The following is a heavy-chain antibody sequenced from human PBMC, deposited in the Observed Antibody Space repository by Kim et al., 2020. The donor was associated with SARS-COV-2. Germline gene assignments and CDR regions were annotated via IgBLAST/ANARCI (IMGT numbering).Heavy chain of an antibody. Sequence: GGSLRLSCAASGFTVSSNYMSWVRQAPGKGLEWVSVIYSGGSTYYADSVKGRFTISRDNSKNTLYLQMNSLRAEDTAVYYCARVLYYYDSSGYYRGYYYYYMDVWGKGTTVTVSS. D-gene: IGHD3-22*01. CDR1: GFTVSSNY. V-gene: IGHV3-53*01. CDR3: ARVLYYYDSSGYYRGYYYYYMDV. J-gene: IGHJ6*03. CDR2: IYSGGST.